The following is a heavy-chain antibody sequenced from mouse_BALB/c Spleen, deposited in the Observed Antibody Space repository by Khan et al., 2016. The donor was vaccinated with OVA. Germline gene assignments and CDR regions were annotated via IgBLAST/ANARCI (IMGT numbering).Heavy chain of an antibody. CDR2: ISYSGNT. CDR1: GYSITSDYA. V-gene: IGHV3-2*02. D-gene: IGHD1-1*01. CDR3: ARVYGGDFDY. J-gene: IGHJ2*01. Sequence: VQLKQSGPGLVKPSQSLSLICTVTGYSITSDYAWNWIRQFPGNKLEWMGFISYSGNTKYNPSLKSRISITRYTSKNQFFLQLNSVTTEDTATYYCARVYGGDFDYWGQGTTLTVSS.